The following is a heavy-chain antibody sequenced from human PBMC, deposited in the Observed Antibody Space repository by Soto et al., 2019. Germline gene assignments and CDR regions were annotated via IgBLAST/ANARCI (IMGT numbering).Heavy chain of an antibody. V-gene: IGHV3-21*04. CDR3: AKSLPYPYDSSGYYYRYFDY. CDR1: GFTFSSYS. J-gene: IGHJ4*02. D-gene: IGHD3-22*01. CDR2: LTSSSSST. Sequence: GGSLRLSCAASGFTFSSYSMNWVRQAPGKGLEWVSSLTSSSSSTFYADSVKGRFTISRDNSKNTLYLQMNSLRAEDTAVYYCAKSLPYPYDSSGYYYRYFDYWGQGTLVTVSS.